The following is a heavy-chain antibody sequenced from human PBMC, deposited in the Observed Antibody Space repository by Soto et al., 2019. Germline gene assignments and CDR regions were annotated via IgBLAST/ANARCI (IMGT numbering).Heavy chain of an antibody. CDR1: GGSFSGYY. J-gene: IGHJ4*02. Sequence: PSETLSLTCAVYGGSFSGYYWTWIRQPPGTGLEWIGEINHSGSTNYNPSLKSRVTISVDTSKNQFSLKLTSVTAEDTALYKCVKGKTSGWYGTFDYWGQGTLVTVSS. CDR2: INHSGST. D-gene: IGHD6-19*01. V-gene: IGHV4-34*01. CDR3: VKGKTSGWYGTFDY.